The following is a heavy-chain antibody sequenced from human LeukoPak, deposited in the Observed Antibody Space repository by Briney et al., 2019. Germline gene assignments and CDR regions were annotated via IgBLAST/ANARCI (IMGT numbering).Heavy chain of an antibody. CDR1: GFTFSTYA. Sequence: EGSLRLSCAASGFTFSTYAMNWVRQAPGKGLEWVAVISDDGRHNYYADSVKGRFTISRDNAKNSVHLQLNSLTVEDTAVYYCARDGAAAPGTFDYWGQGTLVTVSS. CDR2: ISDDGRHN. V-gene: IGHV3-30*04. CDR3: ARDGAAAPGTFDY. D-gene: IGHD6-13*01. J-gene: IGHJ4*02.